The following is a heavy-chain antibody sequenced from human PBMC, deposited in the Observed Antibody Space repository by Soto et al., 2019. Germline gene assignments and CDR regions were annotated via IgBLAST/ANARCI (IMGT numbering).Heavy chain of an antibody. CDR2: IYYSGST. CDR3: ARHWMTTDAFDI. Sequence: SETLSLTCTVSGGSISSSSYYWGWIRQPPGKGLEWIGSIYYSGSTYYNPSLKSRVTISVDTSKNQFSLKLSSVTAADTAVYYCARHWMTTDAFDIWGQGTMVTVSS. D-gene: IGHD4-17*01. J-gene: IGHJ3*02. CDR1: GGSISSSSYY. V-gene: IGHV4-39*01.